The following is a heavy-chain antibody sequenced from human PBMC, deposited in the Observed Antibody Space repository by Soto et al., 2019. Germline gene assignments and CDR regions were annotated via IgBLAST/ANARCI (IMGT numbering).Heavy chain of an antibody. Sequence: RASVKVSCKASGYSFTSYYMHWVRQAPGQGLEWMGIINPSGGSTSHAHNFHGRVTMTRDTSTSTLYMELSSLRSEDTAVYYCARSRDYYFDYWGQGTLVTVSS. CDR3: ARSRDYYFDY. J-gene: IGHJ4*02. V-gene: IGHV1-46*01. CDR2: INPSGGST. CDR1: GYSFTSYY.